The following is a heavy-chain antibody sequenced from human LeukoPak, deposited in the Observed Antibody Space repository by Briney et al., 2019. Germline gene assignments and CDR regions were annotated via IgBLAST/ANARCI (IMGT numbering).Heavy chain of an antibody. J-gene: IGHJ4*02. CDR2: ISYDGSNK. V-gene: IGHV3-30-3*01. D-gene: IGHD2-15*01. Sequence: GGSLRLSCAASGFTFSSYAMHWVRQAPGKGLEWVAVISYDGSNKYYADSVKGRFTISRDNSKNTLYLQMNNLRAEDTAVYYCARDLCSGGSCYYDYYFDYWGQGTLVTVSS. CDR1: GFTFSSYA. CDR3: ARDLCSGGSCYYDYYFDY.